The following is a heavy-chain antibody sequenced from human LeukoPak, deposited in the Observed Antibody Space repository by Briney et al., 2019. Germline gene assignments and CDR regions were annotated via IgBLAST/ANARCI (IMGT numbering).Heavy chain of an antibody. CDR3: ARDTSIRGYSYGYGVDV. V-gene: IGHV3-23*01. CDR2: ISGSGGST. J-gene: IGHJ6*02. CDR1: GFTFSSYA. Sequence: GGSLRLSCAASGFTFSSYAINWVRQAPGKGLEWVSLISGSGGSTYYADSVKGRFTISRDNSNNTLYLQMNSLRAEDTAVYYCARDTSIRGYSYGYGVDVWGQGTTVTVSS. D-gene: IGHD5-18*01.